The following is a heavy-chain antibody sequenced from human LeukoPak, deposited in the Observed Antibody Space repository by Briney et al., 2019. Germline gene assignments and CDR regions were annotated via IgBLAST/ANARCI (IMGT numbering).Heavy chain of an antibody. CDR3: ARDGGSGSYYYYGMDV. Sequence: GASVTVSCKASGYTFTGYYMHWVRQAPGQGLEWMGWINPNSGGTNYAQKFQGWVTMTRDTSISTAYMELSRLRSDDTAVYYCARDGGSGSYYYYGMDVWGQGTTVTVSS. CDR2: INPNSGGT. CDR1: GYTFTGYY. J-gene: IGHJ6*02. D-gene: IGHD3-10*01. V-gene: IGHV1-2*04.